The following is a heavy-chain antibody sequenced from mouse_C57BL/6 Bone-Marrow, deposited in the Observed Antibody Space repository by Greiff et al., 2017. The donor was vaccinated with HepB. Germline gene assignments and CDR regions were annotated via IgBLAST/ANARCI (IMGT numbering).Heavy chain of an antibody. V-gene: IGHV1-55*01. J-gene: IGHJ2*01. D-gene: IGHD4-1*01. CDR3: AKKTGREYFDY. Sequence: KPGQGLEWIGDIYPGSGSTNYNEKFKSKATLTVDTSSSTAYMQLSSLTSEDSAVYYCAKKTGREYFDYWGQGTTLTVSS. CDR2: IYPGSGST.